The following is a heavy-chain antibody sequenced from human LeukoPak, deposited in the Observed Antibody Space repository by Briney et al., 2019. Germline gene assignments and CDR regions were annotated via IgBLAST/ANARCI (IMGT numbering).Heavy chain of an antibody. V-gene: IGHV6-1*01. J-gene: IGHJ6*03. CDR3: ARTREQQLGLMWSYYYYMDV. D-gene: IGHD6-13*01. CDR2: TYYSSKWYN. Sequence: SQTLSLTCAISGDSFSSDSAAWDWLRQSPSRGLEWLGRTYYSSKWYNDYAVSVKSRITINPDTSKNQFSLQLNSVTPEDTAVYYCARTREQQLGLMWSYYYYMDVWGKGTTVTISS. CDR1: GDSFSSDSAA.